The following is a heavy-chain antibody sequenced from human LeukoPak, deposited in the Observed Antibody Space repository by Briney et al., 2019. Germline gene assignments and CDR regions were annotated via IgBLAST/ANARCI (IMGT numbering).Heavy chain of an antibody. CDR1: GFTFSSYG. CDR2: IRYDGSNK. Sequence: GGSLRLSCAASGFTFSSYGMHWVRQAPGKGLEWVAFIRYDGSNKYYADSVKGRFTISRDNSKNTLYLQMNSLRAEDTAVYYCAKSARYYDSSGLDYWGQGTLVTVSS. V-gene: IGHV3-30*02. D-gene: IGHD3-22*01. J-gene: IGHJ4*02. CDR3: AKSARYYDSSGLDY.